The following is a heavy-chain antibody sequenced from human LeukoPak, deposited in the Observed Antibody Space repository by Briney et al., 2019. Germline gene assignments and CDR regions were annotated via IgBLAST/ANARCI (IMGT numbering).Heavy chain of an antibody. CDR2: IYYSGST. J-gene: IGHJ4*02. Sequence: SETLSLTCTVSGGSISSSSYYWGWIPQPPGKGLEWIGSIYYSGSTYYNPSLKSRVTISVDTSKNQFSLKLSSVTAADTAVYYCARDPVDGVVVNAFDYWGQGTLVTVSS. V-gene: IGHV4-39*07. CDR3: ARDPVDGVVVNAFDY. D-gene: IGHD3-22*01. CDR1: GGSISSSSYY.